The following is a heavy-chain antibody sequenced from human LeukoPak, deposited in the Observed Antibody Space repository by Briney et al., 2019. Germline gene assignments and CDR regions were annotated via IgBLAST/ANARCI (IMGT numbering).Heavy chain of an antibody. D-gene: IGHD5-18*01. CDR3: ARDKTRGLGYSYSKSGNYFDY. J-gene: IGHJ4*02. CDR1: GFTVTSNS. Sequence: GGSLRLSCTVSGFTVTSNSMSWVRQAPGKGLEWVSFIYSGSTHYSDSVKGRFTISRDNSKNTLYLQMNSLRAEDTAVYSCARDKTRGLGYSYSKSGNYFDYWGQGTLVTVSS. V-gene: IGHV3-53*01. CDR2: IYSGST.